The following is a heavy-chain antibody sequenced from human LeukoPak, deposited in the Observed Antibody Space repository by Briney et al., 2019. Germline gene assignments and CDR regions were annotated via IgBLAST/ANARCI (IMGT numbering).Heavy chain of an antibody. J-gene: IGHJ6*02. CDR3: VRDRFYAMDA. Sequence: GGSLRLSCAASGFTFSSYGMHWVRQAPGKGLVWVSRINHDGSTTNYVDSVKGRFTISRDNAKNTLYLQMNSLRAEDTAVFYCVRDRFYAMDAWGQGTTVTVSS. V-gene: IGHV3-74*01. CDR1: GFTFSSYG. CDR2: INHDGSTT.